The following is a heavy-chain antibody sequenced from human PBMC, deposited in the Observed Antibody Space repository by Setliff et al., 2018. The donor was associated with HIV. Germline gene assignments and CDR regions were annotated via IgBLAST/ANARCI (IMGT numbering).Heavy chain of an antibody. D-gene: IGHD3-16*01. CDR1: GVSISSGTYY. J-gene: IGHJ6*03. CDR2: IYTSGST. Sequence: SETLSLTCTVSGVSISSGTYYWSWVRQPAGKGLEWIGRIYTSGSTNYNPSLKSRVTISLDTSKNQVSLELNSVTAADTAVYYCARVPWGGRGEYYYYYMDVWGKGTTVTVSS. V-gene: IGHV4-61*02. CDR3: ARVPWGGRGEYYYYYMDV.